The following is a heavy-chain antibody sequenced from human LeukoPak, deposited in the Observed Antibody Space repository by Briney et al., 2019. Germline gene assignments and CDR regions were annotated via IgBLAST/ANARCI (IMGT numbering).Heavy chain of an antibody. CDR1: GFTFSSYS. CDR2: ISSSSSTI. CDR3: AREETMRYDY. V-gene: IGHV3-48*01. J-gene: IGHJ4*02. Sequence: GGSLRLSCAASGFTFSSYSMNWVRQAPGKGLEWVSYISSSSSTIYYADSVKGRFTISRDNSKDTLYLQLNSLRAEDTAVYYCAREETMRYDYWGQGTLVTVSS. D-gene: IGHD3-22*01.